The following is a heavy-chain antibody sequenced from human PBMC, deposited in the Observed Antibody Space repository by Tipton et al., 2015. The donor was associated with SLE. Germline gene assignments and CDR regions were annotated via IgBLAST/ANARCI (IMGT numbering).Heavy chain of an antibody. D-gene: IGHD5-18*01. CDR2: IDYTANP. V-gene: IGHV4-59*01. J-gene: IGHJ6*03. Sequence: TLSLTCTVSGGSIGSFYWSWIRQPPGKGLEWIGNIDYTANPNYSPSLKSRVTISIDTSTNHFSLKLRSVTAADTAVYYCAREVGDSEGWGYFYYMDVWGKGTTVTVSS. CDR1: GGSIGSFY. CDR3: AREVGDSEGWGYFYYMDV.